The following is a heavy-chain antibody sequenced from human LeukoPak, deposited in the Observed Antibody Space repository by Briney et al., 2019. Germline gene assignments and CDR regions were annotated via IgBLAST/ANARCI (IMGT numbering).Heavy chain of an antibody. V-gene: IGHV4-61*02. J-gene: IGHJ5*02. CDR1: GGSISSETYY. CDR3: GRGGRGFDP. D-gene: IGHD3-16*01. Sequence: SETLSLTCTVSGGSISSETYYWTWVRQPAGKGLEWIGRIYSSGSTSYNPSLKSRVTISVDTSKNQFSLELNSVTASDTAVYYCGRGGRGFDPWGQGPLVTVSS. CDR2: IYSSGST.